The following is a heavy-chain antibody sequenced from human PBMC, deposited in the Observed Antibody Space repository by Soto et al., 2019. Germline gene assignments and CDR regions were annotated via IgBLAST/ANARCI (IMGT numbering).Heavy chain of an antibody. CDR1: GYSFTGYY. CDR2: INPDSGAT. D-gene: IGHD2-8*02. CDR3: ARGDYGTGGYPFPYFDY. V-gene: IGHV1-2*02. Sequence: HEHLVQSGAEVKRPGASLKVSCKASGYSFTGYYIHWVRQAPGQGLEWMGWINPDSGATNYAQNCQGRVTLPSDTSISPASMDLTSLTSDDTAVYYCARGDYGTGGYPFPYFDYWGQGTLVIVSS. J-gene: IGHJ4*02.